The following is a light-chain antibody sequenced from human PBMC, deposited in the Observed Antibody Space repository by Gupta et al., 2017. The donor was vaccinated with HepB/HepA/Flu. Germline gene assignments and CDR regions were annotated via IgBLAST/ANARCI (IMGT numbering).Light chain of an antibody. CDR1: SSDVGGYNY. CDR2: DVS. Sequence: QSALTQPASVSGSPGQSITISCTGTSSDVGGYNYVSWYQQPPVKAPKLIIYDVSNRPSGVSNRFSGSKSGNTASLTISGLQTEDEADYYCSSYTTSNSLVFGGGTKLTVL. CDR3: SSYTTSNSLV. J-gene: IGLJ3*02. V-gene: IGLV2-14*01.